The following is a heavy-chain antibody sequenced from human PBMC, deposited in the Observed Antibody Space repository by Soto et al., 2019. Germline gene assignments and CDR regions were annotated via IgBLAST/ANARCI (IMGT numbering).Heavy chain of an antibody. D-gene: IGHD6-19*01. V-gene: IGHV4-59*01. CDR1: GGSISSYY. CDR2: IYYSGST. J-gene: IGHJ4*02. Sequence: SETLSLTCTVSGGSISSYYWSWIRQPPGKGLEWIGYIYYSGSTNYNPSLESRVTISVDTSKNQFSLTLSSVTAADTAVYYCARINPRIAVAGYFDYWGQGTLVTVSS. CDR3: ARINPRIAVAGYFDY.